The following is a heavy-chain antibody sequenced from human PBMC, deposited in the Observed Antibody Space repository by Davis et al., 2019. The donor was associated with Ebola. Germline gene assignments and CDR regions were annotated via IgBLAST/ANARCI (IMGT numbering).Heavy chain of an antibody. V-gene: IGHV3-21*01. Sequence: GESLKISCSASGFTFSSYSMNWVRQAPGKGLEWVSSISSSSSYIYYADSVKVRFTISRDNAKNSLYLQMNSLRAEDTAVYYCARGGGYSSGWDDYWGQGTLVTVSS. CDR3: ARGGGYSSGWDDY. D-gene: IGHD6-19*01. CDR1: GFTFSSYS. CDR2: ISSSSSYI. J-gene: IGHJ4*02.